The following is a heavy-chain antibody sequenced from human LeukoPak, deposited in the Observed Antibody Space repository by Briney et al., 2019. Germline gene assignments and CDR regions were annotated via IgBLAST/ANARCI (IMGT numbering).Heavy chain of an antibody. D-gene: IGHD2-8*01. J-gene: IGHJ1*01. CDR2: IWFDGSQK. CDR3: ATGGAGVLKGGGSGH. Sequence: GRSLRLSCAASGFTFSTSGMHWVRQAPGKGLEWVAVIWFDGSQKYSADSVKGRFTISRDSSKNTLYLQMNSLRVEDTAGYYWATGGAGVLKGGGSGHGGQGTLVTVSS. V-gene: IGHV3-33*01. CDR1: GFTFSTSG.